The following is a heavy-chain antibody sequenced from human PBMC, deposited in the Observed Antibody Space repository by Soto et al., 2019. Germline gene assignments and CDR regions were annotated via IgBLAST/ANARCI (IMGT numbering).Heavy chain of an antibody. Sequence: GASVKVSCKASGGTFSSYAISWVRQAPGQGLEWMGGIIPIFGTANYAQKFQGRVTITADESTSTAYMELSSLRSEDTAVYYCATTHSNQDRPGAFDIWGQGTMVTVSS. CDR3: ATTHSNQDRPGAFDI. D-gene: IGHD4-4*01. J-gene: IGHJ3*02. CDR2: IIPIFGTA. CDR1: GGTFSSYA. V-gene: IGHV1-69*13.